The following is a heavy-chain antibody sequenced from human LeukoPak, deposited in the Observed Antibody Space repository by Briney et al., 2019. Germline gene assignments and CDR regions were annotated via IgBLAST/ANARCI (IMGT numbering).Heavy chain of an antibody. CDR1: GYTFTNYG. CDR3: ARYLYYDFWSGYVRPAFDI. V-gene: IGHV1-18*01. D-gene: IGHD3-3*01. CDR2: ISAYNGNT. J-gene: IGHJ3*02. Sequence: ASVKVSCKASGYTFTNYGINWVRQAPGLGLEWMGWISAYNGNTNYAQKLQGRVTMTTDTSTSTAYMELRSLRSDDTAVYYCARYLYYDFWSGYVRPAFDIWGQGTMVTVSS.